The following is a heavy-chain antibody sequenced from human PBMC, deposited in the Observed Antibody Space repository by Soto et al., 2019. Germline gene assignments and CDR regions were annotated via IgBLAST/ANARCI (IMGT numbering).Heavy chain of an antibody. D-gene: IGHD3-9*01. J-gene: IGHJ5*02. Sequence: QVQLVQSGAEVKKPGASVKVSCKASGYTFTSYGISWVRQAPGQGLEWMGWISAYNGNTNYAQKLQGRVTMTTDTSTSTAYMELRSLRSDDTAVYYCARVDSDILTDSSPTSLRPWGQGTLVTVSS. CDR1: GYTFTSYG. CDR2: ISAYNGNT. V-gene: IGHV1-18*01. CDR3: ARVDSDILTDSSPTSLRP.